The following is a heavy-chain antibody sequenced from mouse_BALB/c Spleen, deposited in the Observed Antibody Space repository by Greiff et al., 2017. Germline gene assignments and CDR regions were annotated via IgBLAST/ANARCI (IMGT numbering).Heavy chain of an antibody. CDR1: GYTFTSYY. V-gene: IGHV1S81*02. CDR2: INPSNGGT. D-gene: IGHD1-1*01. CDR3: TRWSTTVVATDY. Sequence: VKLMESGAELVKPGASVKLSCKASGYTFTSYYMYWVKQRPGQGLEWIGEINPSNGGTNFNEKFKSKATLTVDKSSSTAYMQLSSLTSEDSAVYYCTRWSTTVVATDYWGQGTTLTVSS. J-gene: IGHJ2*01.